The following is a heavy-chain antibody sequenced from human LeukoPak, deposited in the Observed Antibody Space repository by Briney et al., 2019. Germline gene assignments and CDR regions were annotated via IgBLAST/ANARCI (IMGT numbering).Heavy chain of an antibody. Sequence: GGSLRLSCAASGFTFSRYWMSWVRQAPGKGLEWVANIKQDGSEKYYVDSVKGRFTISRDNAKNSLYLQMNSLRAEDTAMYYCASNVVGAFRGQGTLVTVSS. V-gene: IGHV3-7*01. CDR1: GFTFSRYW. CDR2: IKQDGSEK. J-gene: IGHJ4*02. D-gene: IGHD1-26*01. CDR3: ASNVVGAF.